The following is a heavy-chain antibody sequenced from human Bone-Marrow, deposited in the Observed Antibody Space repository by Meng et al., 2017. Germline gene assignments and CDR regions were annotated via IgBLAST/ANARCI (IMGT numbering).Heavy chain of an antibody. Sequence: SVKVSCKASGGTFSSYAISWVRQAPGQGLEWMGGIIPIFGTANYAQKFQGRVTITADKSTSTAYMELSRLRSDDTAVYYCARLRRWYYYGSGSPRKPEAMDVWGQGTTVTVS. CDR3: ARLRRWYYYGSGSPRKPEAMDV. CDR1: GGTFSSYA. V-gene: IGHV1-69*06. J-gene: IGHJ6*02. D-gene: IGHD3-10*01. CDR2: IIPIFGTA.